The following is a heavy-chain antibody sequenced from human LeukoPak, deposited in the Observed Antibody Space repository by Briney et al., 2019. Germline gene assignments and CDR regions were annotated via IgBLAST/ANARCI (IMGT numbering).Heavy chain of an antibody. J-gene: IGHJ5*02. D-gene: IGHD2-15*01. CDR3: ARDCSGGSCLNWFDP. CDR1: GLTFSSNG. Sequence: PEGSLRLSCAASGLTFSSNGMHWVRQAPGKGLEWVSSISSSSSYIYYADSVKGRFTISRDNAKNSLYLQMNSLRAEDTAVYYCARDCSGGSCLNWFDPWGQGTLVTVSS. V-gene: IGHV3-21*01. CDR2: ISSSSSYI.